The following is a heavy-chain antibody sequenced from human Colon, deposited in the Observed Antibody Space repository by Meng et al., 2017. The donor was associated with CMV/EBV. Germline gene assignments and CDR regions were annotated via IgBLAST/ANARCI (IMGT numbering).Heavy chain of an antibody. CDR1: GFSFSSSP. CDR2: ISSLSNDI. J-gene: IGHJ4*02. CDR3: ARGCVTPCGGLSL. Sequence: GALKISCEASGFSFSSSPMNWVRQAPGKGLEWVSSISSLSNDIYYSDTVKGRFTISRDNAKKSLYLEMSGLGAEDTAVYFCARGCVTPCGGLSLWGQGTLVTVSS. V-gene: IGHV3-21*01. D-gene: IGHD2-21*01.